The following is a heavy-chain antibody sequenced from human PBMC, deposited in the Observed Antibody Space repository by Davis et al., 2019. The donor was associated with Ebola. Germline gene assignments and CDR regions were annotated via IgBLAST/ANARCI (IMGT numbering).Heavy chain of an antibody. J-gene: IGHJ4*02. CDR3: AGAAALTY. CDR2: ISGSGGST. V-gene: IGHV3-23*01. D-gene: IGHD6-13*01. Sequence: GESLKISCAASGFIFSSYSMNWVRQAPGKGLEWVSAISGSGGSTYYADSVKGRFTISRDNSKKTMYLQMNSLRAEDTAVYYCAGAAALTYWGQGTLVTVSS. CDR1: GFIFSSYS.